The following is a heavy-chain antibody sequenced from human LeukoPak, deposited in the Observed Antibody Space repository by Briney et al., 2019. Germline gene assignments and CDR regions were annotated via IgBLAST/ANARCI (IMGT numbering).Heavy chain of an antibody. Sequence: GGSLRLSCAASGFTFSSYGMHWVRQAPGKGLEWVAVISYDGSNKYYADSVKGRFTISRDNSKNTLYLQVNSLRAEDTAVYYSAAAGTAAEYFQHWGQGTLVTVSS. V-gene: IGHV3-30*03. CDR3: AAAGTAAEYFQH. D-gene: IGHD6-13*01. J-gene: IGHJ1*01. CDR2: ISYDGSNK. CDR1: GFTFSSYG.